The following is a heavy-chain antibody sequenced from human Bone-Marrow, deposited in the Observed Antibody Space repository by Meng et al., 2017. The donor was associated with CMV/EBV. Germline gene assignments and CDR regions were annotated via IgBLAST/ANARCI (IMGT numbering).Heavy chain of an antibody. Sequence: GESLKIPCTASGFTFSTYDFHWVRQPTGKGLEWVSSIGTVGDTYSIGSVKGRFIISREDAKNSVYLQMNGLRDGDTGLYYCARARSPTHFDYWAQGALVTVSS. CDR3: ARARSPTHFDY. CDR1: GFTFSTYD. CDR2: IGTVGDT. V-gene: IGHV3-13*01. J-gene: IGHJ4*02.